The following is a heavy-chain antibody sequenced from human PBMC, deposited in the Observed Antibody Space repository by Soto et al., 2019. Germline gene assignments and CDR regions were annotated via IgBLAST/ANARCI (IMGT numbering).Heavy chain of an antibody. V-gene: IGHV4-59*08. CDR2: IYYSGST. CDR3: ARHSDDYIWGSYRYTSFYFDY. J-gene: IGHJ4*02. Sequence: SETLSLTCTVSGGSISSYYWSWIRQPPGKGLEWIGYIYYSGSTNYNPSLKSRVTISVDTSKNQFSLKLSSVTAADTAVYYCARHSDDYIWGSYRYTSFYFDYWGQGTLVTVSS. CDR1: GGSISSYY. D-gene: IGHD3-16*02.